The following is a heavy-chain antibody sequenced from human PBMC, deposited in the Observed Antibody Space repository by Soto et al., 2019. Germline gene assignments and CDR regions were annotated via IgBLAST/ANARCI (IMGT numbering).Heavy chain of an antibody. J-gene: IGHJ6*01. Sequence: QVQLVESGGGVVQPGRSLRLSCVASGFTFSNYVMHWVRRAPGKGLEWVAVVSFAGTNKYYPDSVKGRFTISRDNSRNTLSLEMHSLDAEDTAVYYCAREGSAVGYYGLDVWGQVTPVTVSP. D-gene: IGHD1-26*01. CDR3: AREGSAVGYYGLDV. CDR1: GFTFSNYV. CDR2: VSFAGTNK. V-gene: IGHV3-30-3*01.